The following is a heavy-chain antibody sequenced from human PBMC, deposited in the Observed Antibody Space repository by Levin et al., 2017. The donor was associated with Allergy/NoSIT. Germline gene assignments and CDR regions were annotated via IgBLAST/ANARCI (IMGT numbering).Heavy chain of an antibody. Sequence: PSETLSLTCAVYGGSFSGYYWSWIRQPPGKGLEWIGEINHSGSTNYNPSLKSRVTISVDTSKNQFSLKLSSVTAADTAVYYCARVATVDIVATITPPFDYWGQGTLVTVSS. CDR2: INHSGST. CDR1: GGSFSGYY. J-gene: IGHJ4*02. V-gene: IGHV4-34*01. D-gene: IGHD5-12*01. CDR3: ARVATVDIVATITPPFDY.